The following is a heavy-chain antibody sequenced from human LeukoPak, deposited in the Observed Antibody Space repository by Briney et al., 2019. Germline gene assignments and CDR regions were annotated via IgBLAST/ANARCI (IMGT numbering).Heavy chain of an antibody. CDR1: GFNFISSW. CDR2: IYPGDSDT. CDR3: ARLYKTTLGWRFAY. Sequence: GESLKISCQASGFNFISSWIGWVRQMPGKGLEWMGLIYPGDSDTRYSPSFQGHVTISADKSTNTAYLQWSSLQASDTAIYFCARLYKTTLGWRFAYWGQGTLVTVSS. V-gene: IGHV5-51*01. D-gene: IGHD1-1*01. J-gene: IGHJ4*02.